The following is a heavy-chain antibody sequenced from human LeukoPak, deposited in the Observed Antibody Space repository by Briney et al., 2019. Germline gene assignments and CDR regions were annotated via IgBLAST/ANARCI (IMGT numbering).Heavy chain of an antibody. Sequence: GGSLRLSCAASGFTFSSYAMSWVRQAPGKGLEWVSAISGSGGSTYYADSAKGRFTISRDNSKNTLYLQMNSLRAEDTAVYYCAKVPPNYYDSSGDYWGQGTLVTVSS. CDR2: ISGSGGST. CDR1: GFTFSSYA. V-gene: IGHV3-23*01. J-gene: IGHJ4*02. D-gene: IGHD3-22*01. CDR3: AKVPPNYYDSSGDY.